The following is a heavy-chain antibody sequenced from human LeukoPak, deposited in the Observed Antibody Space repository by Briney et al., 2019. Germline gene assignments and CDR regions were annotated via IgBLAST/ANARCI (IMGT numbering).Heavy chain of an antibody. CDR2: ISSSSSTI. CDR1: GFTFSSYS. D-gene: IGHD3-9*01. CDR3: AREGGDYDILTGYYPFDY. Sequence: GGSLRLSCAASGFTFSSYSMNWVRQAPGKGLEWVSYISSSSSTIYYADSVKGRFTISRDNAKNSLYLQMNSLRAEDTAVYYCAREGGDYDILTGYYPFDYWGQGTLVTVSS. J-gene: IGHJ4*02. V-gene: IGHV3-48*01.